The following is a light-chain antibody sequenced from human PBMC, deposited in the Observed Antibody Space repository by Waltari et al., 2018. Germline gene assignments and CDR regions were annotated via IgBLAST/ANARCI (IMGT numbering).Light chain of an antibody. Sequence: DIVMTQSPNSLVVSLGERATINCRSSQSVFSSSNSKDYLAWYQHKSGQSPKLLIYWASTRESGVPDRFSGSGSGSDFTLTISRLEPEDFAVYYCQQYGNSPWTFGPGTKIEIK. J-gene: IGKJ1*01. V-gene: IGKV4-1*01. CDR2: WAS. CDR1: QSVFSSSNSKDY. CDR3: QQYGNSPWT.